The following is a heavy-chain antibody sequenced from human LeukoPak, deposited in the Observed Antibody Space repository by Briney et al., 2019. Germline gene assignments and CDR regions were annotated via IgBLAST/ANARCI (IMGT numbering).Heavy chain of an antibody. Sequence: GALRLSCAASGFTFSDYYMSWIRQAPGKGLEWVSAISGSGDSTYYADSVKGRFTISRDNSKNTLYLQMNSLRAEDTALYYCAKAHSSSWVVDYWGQGTLVTVSS. V-gene: IGHV3-23*01. CDR3: AKAHSSSWVVDY. CDR2: ISGSGDST. D-gene: IGHD6-13*01. CDR1: GFTFSDYY. J-gene: IGHJ4*02.